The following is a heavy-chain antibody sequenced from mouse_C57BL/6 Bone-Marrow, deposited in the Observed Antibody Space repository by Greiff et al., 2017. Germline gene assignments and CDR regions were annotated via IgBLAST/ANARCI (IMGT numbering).Heavy chain of an antibody. CDR1: GYTFTNYW. CDR3: ARSGEGPLFDY. CDR2: IYPGGGYT. J-gene: IGHJ2*01. D-gene: IGHD3-3*01. V-gene: IGHV1-63*01. Sequence: QVQLKESGAELVRPGTSVKMSCKASGYTFTNYWIGWAKQRPGHGLEWIGDIYPGGGYTNYNEKFKGKATLTADKSSSTAYMQFSSLTSADSALYYCARSGEGPLFDYWGQGTTLTVSS.